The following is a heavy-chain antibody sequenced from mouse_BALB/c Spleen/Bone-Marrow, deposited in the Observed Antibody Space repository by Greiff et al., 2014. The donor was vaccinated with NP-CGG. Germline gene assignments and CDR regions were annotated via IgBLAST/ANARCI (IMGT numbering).Heavy chain of an antibody. Sequence: QVQLQQSGPELVKPGALVEISCKASGYTFTTYDINWVKQRPGQGLEWIGWISPGDGNTNYNEKFKGKATLTADKSSSTAYTQLSSLTSENSAVYFCARGGDYHYFDYWGQGTTLTVSS. V-gene: IGHV1S56*01. CDR1: GYTFTTYD. D-gene: IGHD2-4*01. CDR2: ISPGDGNT. J-gene: IGHJ2*01. CDR3: ARGGDYHYFDY.